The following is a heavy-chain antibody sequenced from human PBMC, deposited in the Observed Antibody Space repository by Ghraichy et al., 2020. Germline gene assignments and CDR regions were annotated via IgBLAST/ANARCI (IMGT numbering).Heavy chain of an antibody. J-gene: IGHJ4*02. CDR3: AREYCRGGSCFFGTGGSHFDY. CDR1: GFALSNYW. Sequence: GESLNISCEASGFALSNYWMHWVRQAPGKGLLWVSRIKSDGTDRTYADSVKGRFTISRDNAKNTLYLQMNSLRVEDTAVYYCAREYCRGGSCFFGTGGSHFDYWGQGILVTVSS. V-gene: IGHV3-74*01. D-gene: IGHD2-15*01. CDR2: IKSDGTDR.